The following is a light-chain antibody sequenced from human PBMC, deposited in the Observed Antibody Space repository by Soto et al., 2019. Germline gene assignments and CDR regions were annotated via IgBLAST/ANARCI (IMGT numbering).Light chain of an antibody. V-gene: IGKV1-5*03. CDR1: QSISIW. CDR3: QQYNGYS. Sequence: DIQMTQSPSTLSASVGDRVTITCRASQSISIWLAWYQQKPGKAPKLLIYKASTLESGVPSRFSGSGSGTEFTLTISSLQPDDFATYYCQQYNGYSFGPGTTVDIK. CDR2: KAS. J-gene: IGKJ3*01.